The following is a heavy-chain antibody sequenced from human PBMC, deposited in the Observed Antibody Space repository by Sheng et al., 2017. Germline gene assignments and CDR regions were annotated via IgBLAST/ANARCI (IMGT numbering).Heavy chain of an antibody. CDR1: GYSISSGYY. J-gene: IGHJ4*02. CDR2: IYHSGST. CDR3: AREGGIGXNTIDY. D-gene: IGHD3-10*01. V-gene: IGHV4-38-2*02. Sequence: QVQLQESGPGLVKPSETLSLTCTVSGYSISSGYYWGWIRQPPGKGLEWIGSIYHSGSTYYNPSLKSRVTISVDTSKNQFSLKLSSVTAADTAVYYCAREGGIGXNTIDYWGQGTLVHRLL.